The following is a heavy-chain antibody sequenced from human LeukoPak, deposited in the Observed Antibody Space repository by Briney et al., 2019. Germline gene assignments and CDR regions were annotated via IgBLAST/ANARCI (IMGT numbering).Heavy chain of an antibody. CDR3: ARDQLRCSSTSCNPWFDP. CDR2: IYTSGST. D-gene: IGHD2-2*01. V-gene: IGHV4-4*07. J-gene: IGHJ5*02. Sequence: SETLSLTCTVSGGSISSYYWSWIRQPAGKGLEWIGRIYTSGSTNYNPSLKSRVTMSVDTSKNQFSLKLSSVTAADTAVYYCARDQLRCSSTSCNPWFDPWGQGTLVTVSS. CDR1: GGSISSYY.